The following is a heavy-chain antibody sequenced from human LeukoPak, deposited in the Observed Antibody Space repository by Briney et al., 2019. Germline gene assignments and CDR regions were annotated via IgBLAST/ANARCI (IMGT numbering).Heavy chain of an antibody. V-gene: IGHV4-4*07. Sequence: VKPSETLSLTCTVSGGSISSYYWSWIRQPAGRGLEWIGRIYNSEISNYNPSLRSRVTMSLDTSKNRFSLRLSSMTAADTAVYYCARALVNYYDVLTGYYKHPIDAFYLWGQGTLVTVST. CDR3: ARALVNYYDVLTGYYKHPIDAFYL. CDR2: IYNSEIS. CDR1: GGSISSYY. D-gene: IGHD3-9*01. J-gene: IGHJ3*01.